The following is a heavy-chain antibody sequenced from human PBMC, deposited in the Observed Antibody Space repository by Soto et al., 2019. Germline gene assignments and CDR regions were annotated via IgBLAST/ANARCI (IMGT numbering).Heavy chain of an antibody. D-gene: IGHD3-3*01. CDR2: IVVGSGNT. J-gene: IGHJ6*02. V-gene: IGHV1-58*01. CDR1: GFTFTSSA. CDR3: AASSRITIFGVVTNPPDYYYGMDV. Sequence: SVKVSCKASGFTFTSSAVQWVRQARGQRLEWIGWIVVGSGNTNYAQKFQERVTITRDMSTSTAYMELSSLRSEDTAVYYCAASSRITIFGVVTNPPDYYYGMDVWGQGTTVTVSS.